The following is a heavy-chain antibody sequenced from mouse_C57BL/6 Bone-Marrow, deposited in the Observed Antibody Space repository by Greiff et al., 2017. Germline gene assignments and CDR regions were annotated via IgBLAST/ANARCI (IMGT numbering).Heavy chain of an antibody. D-gene: IGHD2-3*01. CDR3: ARYDYFDY. CDR2: INPSSGYT. Sequence: VMLVESGAELARPGASVKMSCKASGYTFTSYTMHWVKQRPGQGLEWIGYINPSSGYTKYNQKFKDKATLTADKSSSTAYMQLSSLTSEDSAVYYCARYDYFDYWGQGTTLTVSS. J-gene: IGHJ2*01. CDR1: GYTFTSYT. V-gene: IGHV1-4*01.